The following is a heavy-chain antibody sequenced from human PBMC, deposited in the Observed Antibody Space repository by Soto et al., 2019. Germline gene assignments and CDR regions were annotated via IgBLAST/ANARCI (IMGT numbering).Heavy chain of an antibody. J-gene: IGHJ3*01. V-gene: IGHV3-9*01. D-gene: IGHD6-13*01. Sequence: GGSLRLSCAASGFTFGDYAMHWVRQAPGKGLEWVSGITWNSNTIGYADSVKGRFTISRDNAKNSLYLQMNSLRAEDTALFYCAKDSPYSSSWSRAFDVWAQGTMVTVSS. CDR1: GFTFGDYA. CDR2: ITWNSNTI. CDR3: AKDSPYSSSWSRAFDV.